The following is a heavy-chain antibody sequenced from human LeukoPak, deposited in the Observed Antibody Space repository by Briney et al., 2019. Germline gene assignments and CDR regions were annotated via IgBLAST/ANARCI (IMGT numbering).Heavy chain of an antibody. Sequence: ASVKVSCKASGYTFTTYDIHWVRQATGLGLEWMGWMNPQSGNTGYAQKFQGRVTMTRDTSITTACMELSSLTSADTAVYYCTRAPIPGNYWGQGALVTVSS. CDR1: GYTFTTYD. CDR2: MNPQSGNT. D-gene: IGHD3-10*01. J-gene: IGHJ4*02. CDR3: TRAPIPGNY. V-gene: IGHV1-8*02.